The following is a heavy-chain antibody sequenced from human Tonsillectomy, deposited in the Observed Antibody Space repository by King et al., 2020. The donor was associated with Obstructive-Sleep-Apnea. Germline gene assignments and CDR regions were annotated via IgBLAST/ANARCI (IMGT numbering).Heavy chain of an antibody. Sequence: VQLQESGPGLVKPSETLSLTCTVSGYSISSGYYWGWIRKPPGKGLEWIGSIYHSGSTYYNPSLKSRVTISVDTSKNQFSLKLSSVTAADTAVYYCARDYYYDSSGYYVDYWGQGTLVTVSS. J-gene: IGHJ4*02. V-gene: IGHV4-38-2*02. CDR2: IYHSGST. CDR3: ARDYYYDSSGYYVDY. CDR1: GYSISSGYY. D-gene: IGHD3-22*01.